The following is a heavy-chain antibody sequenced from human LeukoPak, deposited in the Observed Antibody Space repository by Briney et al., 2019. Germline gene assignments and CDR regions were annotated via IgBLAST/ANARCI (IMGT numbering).Heavy chain of an antibody. J-gene: IGHJ6*02. CDR2: INPNSGGT. CDR3: ARDGRGDKSDYASYYYGMDV. D-gene: IGHD4-17*01. Sequence: LGASVKVSCTASGYTFTVYYIHWVRQAPGQGLEWMGWINPNSGGTNYVQKFQGRVTMTRNTSISTAYMELSSLRSEDTAVYYCARDGRGDKSDYASYYYGMDVWGQGTTVTVSS. CDR1: GYTFTVYY. V-gene: IGHV1-2*02.